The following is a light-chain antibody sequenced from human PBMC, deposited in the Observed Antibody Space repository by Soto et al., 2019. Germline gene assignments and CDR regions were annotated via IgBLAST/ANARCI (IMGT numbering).Light chain of an antibody. CDR3: QQSYSTPPWT. V-gene: IGKV1-39*01. CDR2: AAS. CDR1: QSIVTY. Sequence: IQMTHSPSSLSASVLYRVTITCLASQSIVTYLNWYLQKPGKAPKLLIYAASNLQSGVPSRFSGSGSGTDFTLTISSLQPEDFATYFCQQSYSTPPWTFGQGTKVDIK. J-gene: IGKJ1*01.